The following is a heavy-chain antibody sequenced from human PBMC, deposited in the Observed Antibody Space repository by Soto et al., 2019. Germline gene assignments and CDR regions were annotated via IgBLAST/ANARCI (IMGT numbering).Heavy chain of an antibody. V-gene: IGHV4-59*08. Sequence: SETLSLTCTVSGGSINSYYWSWIRQPPGMGLEWIGHIYYSGSTNYNPSLKSRVTISVDTSNNQFSLKLNSVTAADTAVYYCARPSSYRRWDFHYWGQGILVTVS. CDR2: IYYSGST. D-gene: IGHD4-17*01. CDR3: ARPSSYRRWDFHY. CDR1: GGSINSYY. J-gene: IGHJ4*02.